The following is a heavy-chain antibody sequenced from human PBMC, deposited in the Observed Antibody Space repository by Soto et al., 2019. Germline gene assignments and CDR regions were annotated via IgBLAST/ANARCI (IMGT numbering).Heavy chain of an antibody. V-gene: IGHV3-74*01. D-gene: IGHD6-19*01. Sequence: GGSLRLSCAASGFTFSSYWMHWVRQAPGKGLVWVSRINSDGSSTSYADSVKGRFTISRDNAKNTLYLQMNSLRAEDTAVYYCARASGYSSGWPFFDYWGQGTLVTVSS. J-gene: IGHJ4*02. CDR2: INSDGSST. CDR1: GFTFSSYW. CDR3: ARASGYSSGWPFFDY.